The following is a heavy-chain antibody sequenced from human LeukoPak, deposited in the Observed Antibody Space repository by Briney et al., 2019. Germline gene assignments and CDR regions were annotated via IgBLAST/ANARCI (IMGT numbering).Heavy chain of an antibody. J-gene: IGHJ5*02. CDR2: VFHTGSI. CDR3: ARHQTPHFYDSHFGP. D-gene: IGHD3-22*01. Sequence: SETLSLTCTVSGGSVSPWYWSWIRQPPGKSLEWLGYVFHTGSINHNPSLKSRLTMSVDTSKNQVSLRLTSVTAADTAVYYCARHQTPHFYDSHFGPWGQGTPVTVSS. CDR1: GGSVSPWY. V-gene: IGHV4-59*02.